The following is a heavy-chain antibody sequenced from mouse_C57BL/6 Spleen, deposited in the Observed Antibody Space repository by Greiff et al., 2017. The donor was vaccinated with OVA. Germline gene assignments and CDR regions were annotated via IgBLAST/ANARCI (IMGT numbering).Heavy chain of an antibody. Sequence: VQRVESGAELVRPGTSVKMSCKASGYTFTNYWIGWAKQRPGHGLEWIGDIYPGGGYTNYNEKFKGKATLTADKSSSTAYMQFSSLTSEDSAIYYCARYDYDDGAWFAYWGQGTLVTVSA. V-gene: IGHV1-63*01. CDR1: GYTFTNYW. J-gene: IGHJ3*01. CDR2: IYPGGGYT. CDR3: ARYDYDDGAWFAY. D-gene: IGHD2-4*01.